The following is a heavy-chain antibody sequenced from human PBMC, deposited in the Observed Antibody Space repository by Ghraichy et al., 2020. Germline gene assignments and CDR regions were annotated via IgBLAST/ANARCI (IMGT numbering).Heavy chain of an antibody. CDR2: ITGSGRTK. CDR1: GFTFSSYS. Sequence: GRSLRLACVGSGFTFSSYSFNWVRQSPGRGLEWDSYITGSGRTKSYADSVKGRFTISRDNAQNSLYVQMNSLRDEDTAVYYCARGSRVVRLYYYDGMDVWGQGTTVTVSS. J-gene: IGHJ6*02. CDR3: ARGSRVVRLYYYDGMDV. D-gene: IGHD4-23*01. V-gene: IGHV3-48*02.